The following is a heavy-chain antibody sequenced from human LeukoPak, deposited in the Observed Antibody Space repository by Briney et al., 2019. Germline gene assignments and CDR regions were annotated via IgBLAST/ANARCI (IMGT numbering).Heavy chain of an antibody. D-gene: IGHD4-23*01. Sequence: SETLSLTCAVYGGSSSGYYWSWIRQPPGKGLEWIGEINHSGSTNYNPSLKSRVTISVDTSKNQFSLKLSSVTAEDTAVYYCARVTRPLDYWGQGTLVTVSS. V-gene: IGHV4-34*01. CDR2: INHSGST. CDR1: GGSSSGYY. J-gene: IGHJ4*02. CDR3: ARVTRPLDY.